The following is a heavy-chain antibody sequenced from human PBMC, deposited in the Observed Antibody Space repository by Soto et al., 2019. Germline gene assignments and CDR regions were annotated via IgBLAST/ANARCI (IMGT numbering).Heavy chain of an antibody. V-gene: IGHV3-66*04. J-gene: IGHJ3*01. D-gene: IGHD2-21*01. CDR1: GFSVSTNF. CDR2: LYPGPGT. Sequence: EEQLVESGGGLVRPGGSLRLSCAVSGFSVSTNFMNWVRQAPGREPQWVAVLYPGPGTYYADSVQGRCIISRDDSTNTLFLHLTNMRAEDTAVYYCARQCDGDCSNAFPLWGQGTMVTVSS. CDR3: ARQCDGDCSNAFPL.